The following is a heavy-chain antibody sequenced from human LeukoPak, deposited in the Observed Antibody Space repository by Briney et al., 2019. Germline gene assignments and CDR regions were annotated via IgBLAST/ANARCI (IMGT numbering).Heavy chain of an antibody. CDR1: GGSFSGYY. D-gene: IGHD3-9*01. CDR3: ASPYYDILTGYYN. J-gene: IGHJ4*02. CDR2: INHSGST. Sequence: SETLSLTCAVYGGSFSGYYWSWIRQPPGKGLEWIGEINHSGSTNYNPSLKSRVTISVDTSKNQFSLKLSSVTAADTAVYYCASPYYDILTGYYNWGQGTLVTVSS. V-gene: IGHV4-34*01.